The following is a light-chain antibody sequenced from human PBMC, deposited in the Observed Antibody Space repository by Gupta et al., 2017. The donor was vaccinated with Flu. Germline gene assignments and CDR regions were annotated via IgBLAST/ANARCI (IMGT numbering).Light chain of an antibody. J-gene: IGLJ3*02. Sequence: QSVLTEPTSVSGAHMQRVTISCTGSSFNIGARYGVHWYQQLPGAVPKLLIYSTTNRPSGVPDRFSASKSGTSASLAIAGLQAEDEADYYCQSYDNSLSGWVFGGGTKLTVL. CDR1: SFNIGARYG. CDR3: QSYDNSLSGWV. CDR2: STT. V-gene: IGLV1-40*01.